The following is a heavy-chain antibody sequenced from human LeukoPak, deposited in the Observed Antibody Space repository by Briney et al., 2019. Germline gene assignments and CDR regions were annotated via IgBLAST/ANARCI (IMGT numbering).Heavy chain of an antibody. CDR2: IWYDGSNK. Sequence: GGSLRLSCAASGFTFSSYGMHWVRQAPGKGLEWVAVIWYDGSNKYYADSVKGRFTISRDNSKNTLCLQMNSLRAEATAVYYCARETGGYFDYWGQGTLVTVSS. J-gene: IGHJ4*02. CDR1: GFTFSSYG. D-gene: IGHD1-1*01. V-gene: IGHV3-33*01. CDR3: ARETGGYFDY.